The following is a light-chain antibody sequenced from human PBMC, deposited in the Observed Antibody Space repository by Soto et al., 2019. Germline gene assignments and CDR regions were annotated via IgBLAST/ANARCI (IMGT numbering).Light chain of an antibody. V-gene: IGLV1-40*01. Sequence: QSVLTQPPSVSGAPGQRVTISCTGSSSNIGATYHVHWYQQLPGTAPKLLIYGNSNRPSGVPDRFSGSKSGTSASLAITGLEAEDEADYYCQSYDSSLRGSVFGGGTKVTV. J-gene: IGLJ3*02. CDR1: SSNIGATYH. CDR3: QSYDSSLRGSV. CDR2: GNS.